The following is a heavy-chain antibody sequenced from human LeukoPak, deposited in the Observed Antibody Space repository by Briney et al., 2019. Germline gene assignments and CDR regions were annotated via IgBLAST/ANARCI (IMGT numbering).Heavy chain of an antibody. CDR2: IYETGYS. CDR1: GDSIRGYY. CDR3: ARETSLVGYAGGLGFNY. J-gene: IGHJ4*02. D-gene: IGHD2-2*01. V-gene: IGHV4-59*01. Sequence: PSETLSLTCTVSGDSIRGYYGSWLREPPGKGREGIGYIYETGYSNYNTSRKGRVIISVDTSKNQVALRMTSVTAADQATYYWARETSLVGYAGGLGFNYWGRETRVTVST.